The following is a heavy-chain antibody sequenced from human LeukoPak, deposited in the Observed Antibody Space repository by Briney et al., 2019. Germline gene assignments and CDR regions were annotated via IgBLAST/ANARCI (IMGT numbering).Heavy chain of an antibody. D-gene: IGHD2-15*01. CDR2: ISSSGSTI. V-gene: IGHV3-48*03. Sequence: GGSLRLSCAASGFTFSSYEMNWVRQAPGKGLEWVSYISSSGSTIYYADSVKGRFTISRDNSKNTLYLQMNSLRAEDTAVYYCAKDRGPRIRYCSGGSCYTPGDYWGQGTLVTVSS. CDR3: AKDRGPRIRYCSGGSCYTPGDY. CDR1: GFTFSSYE. J-gene: IGHJ4*02.